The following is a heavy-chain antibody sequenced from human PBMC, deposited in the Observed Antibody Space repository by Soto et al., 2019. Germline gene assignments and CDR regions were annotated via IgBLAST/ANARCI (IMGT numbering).Heavy chain of an antibody. J-gene: IGHJ4*02. V-gene: IGHV1-18*01. CDR1: GYVFSGYG. Sequence: AASVKVSCKASGYVFSGYGINWVRQVPGQGLEWMGWISAYNGNKKYAQKFQDRVTMTTDTSTSTAYMELRSLRSDDTAVYYCARDLDGSGSYFTDFWGQGSLVTVPS. CDR2: ISAYNGNK. D-gene: IGHD3-10*01. CDR3: ARDLDGSGSYFTDF.